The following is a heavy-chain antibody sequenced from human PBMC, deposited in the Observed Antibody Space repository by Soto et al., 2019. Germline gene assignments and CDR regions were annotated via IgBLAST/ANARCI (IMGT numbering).Heavy chain of an antibody. V-gene: IGHV3-21*01. D-gene: IGHD3-22*01. CDR1: GFTFSLYS. J-gene: IGHJ4*02. CDR3: VRARATDSRPDY. Sequence: GGSLRLSXAASGFTFSLYSMIWVRQAPGKGLEWVSSISSSSSYIYSADSLKGRFTISRDNAKNSLYLQMNSLRVEDTAIYYCVRARATDSRPDYWGQGTLVTVSS. CDR2: ISSSSSYI.